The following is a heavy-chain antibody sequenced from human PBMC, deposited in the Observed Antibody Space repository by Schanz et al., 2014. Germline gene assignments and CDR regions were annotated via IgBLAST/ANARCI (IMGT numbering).Heavy chain of an antibody. J-gene: IGHJ6*02. CDR1: GFTFSNYA. CDR3: ARDPPGPPGYGMDV. V-gene: IGHV3-23*04. Sequence: EVRLVESGGGLVQPGGSLRLSCAASGFTFSNYAINWVRQTPERGLEWVSSISDSGDSAFYADSVRGRFTTSRDNSKNTLWLQMNSLRAEDAAVYYCARDPPGPPGYGMDVWGQGTTVTVSS. CDR2: ISDSGDSA.